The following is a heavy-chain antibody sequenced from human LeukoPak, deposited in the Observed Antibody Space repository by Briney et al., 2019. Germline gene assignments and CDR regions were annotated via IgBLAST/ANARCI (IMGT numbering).Heavy chain of an antibody. CDR2: IYYSGST. CDR1: GGSISSYY. CDR3: ARGFSETGYYFDY. D-gene: IGHD1-14*01. Sequence: SETLSLTCTVSGGSISSYYWSWIRQPPGKGLEYIGYIYYSGSTNYNPSLKSRVTISVDTSKNQFSLKLSSVTAADTAVYYCARGFSETGYYFDYWGQGTLVTVSS. V-gene: IGHV4-59*01. J-gene: IGHJ4*02.